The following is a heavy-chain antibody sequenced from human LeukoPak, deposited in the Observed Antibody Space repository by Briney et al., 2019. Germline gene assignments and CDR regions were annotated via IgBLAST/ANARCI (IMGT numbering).Heavy chain of an antibody. Sequence: ASVKVSCKASGYTFTGYYMHWVRQAPGQGLEWMGRINPNSGGTNYAQKFQGRVTMTRDTSISTAYMELSRLRSDDTAVYYCARDLYHGYYYYYMDVWGKGTTDTVSS. CDR3: ARDLYHGYYYYYMDV. CDR2: INPNSGGT. V-gene: IGHV1-2*06. CDR1: GYTFTGYY. D-gene: IGHD3-16*02. J-gene: IGHJ6*03.